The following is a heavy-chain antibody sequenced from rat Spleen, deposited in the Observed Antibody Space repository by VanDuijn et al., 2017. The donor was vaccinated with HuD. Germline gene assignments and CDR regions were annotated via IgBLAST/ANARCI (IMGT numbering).Heavy chain of an antibody. CDR3: VRDRHYYPYVMDA. J-gene: IGHJ4*01. V-gene: IGHV2-1*01. D-gene: IGHD1-6*01. CDR2: IWGDGST. Sequence: QVQLKESGPGLVQPSQTPSLTCTVSGFSLISNSVHWVRQPPGKGLEWMGGIWGDGSTDYNSALKSRLSISRDTSKSQVFLKMNRLQTEDTAIYFCVRDRHYYPYVMDAWGQGASVTVSS. CDR1: GFSLISNS.